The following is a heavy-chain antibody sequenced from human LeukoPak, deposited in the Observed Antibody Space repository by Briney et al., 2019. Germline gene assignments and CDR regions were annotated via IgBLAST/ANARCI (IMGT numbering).Heavy chain of an antibody. J-gene: IGHJ2*01. Sequence: ASVKVPCKASGYTFTSYYMHWVRQAPGQGLEWMGIINPSGGSTSYAQKFQGRVTMTRDTSTSTVYMELSSLRSEDTAVYYRARVGGDYGADLWGRGTLVTVSS. CDR2: INPSGGST. CDR3: ARVGGDYGADL. V-gene: IGHV1-46*01. CDR1: GYTFTSYY. D-gene: IGHD4-17*01.